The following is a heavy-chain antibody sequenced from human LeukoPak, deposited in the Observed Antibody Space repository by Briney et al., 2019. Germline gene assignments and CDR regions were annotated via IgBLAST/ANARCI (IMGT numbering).Heavy chain of an antibody. V-gene: IGHV5-51*01. Sequence: GESLKISCQGSGYSFSTYWIGWVRQLPGEGPEWMGGIYPDDSDTRYSPSFQGQVTISADRSIRTAYLQWTSLKASDTAMYYCARQRGSSGEINWLDPWGQGTLVTVSS. CDR1: GYSFSTYW. J-gene: IGHJ5*02. D-gene: IGHD3-16*01. CDR2: IYPDDSDT. CDR3: ARQRGSSGEINWLDP.